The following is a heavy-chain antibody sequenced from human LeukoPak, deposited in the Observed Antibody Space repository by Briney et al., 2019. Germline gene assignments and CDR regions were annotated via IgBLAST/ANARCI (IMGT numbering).Heavy chain of an antibody. CDR2: ISYDGSNK. CDR3: ARVNY. CDR1: GFTFSSYA. J-gene: IGHJ4*02. Sequence: GGSLRLSCAASGFTFSSYAMHWVRQAPGKGLEWVAVISYDGSNKYYADSVKGRFTISRDNSKNTLYLQMNSLRAEDTAVYYCARVNYWGQGTLVTVSP. V-gene: IGHV3-30*04.